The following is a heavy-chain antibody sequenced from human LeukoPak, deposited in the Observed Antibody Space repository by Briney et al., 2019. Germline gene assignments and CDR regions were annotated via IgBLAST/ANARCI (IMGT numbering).Heavy chain of an antibody. D-gene: IGHD6-19*01. CDR1: GGSISSSY. CDR2: IYYSGST. J-gene: IGHJ4*02. CDR3: ATWGIAVAGTFDY. V-gene: IGHV4-59*08. Sequence: PSEALSLTCTVSGGSISSSYRSWIRQPPGKGLEWIGYIYYSGSTNYNPSFKSRVAISVDTSKNQFSLKLSSVTAADTAVYYCATWGIAVAGTFDYWGQGTLVTVST.